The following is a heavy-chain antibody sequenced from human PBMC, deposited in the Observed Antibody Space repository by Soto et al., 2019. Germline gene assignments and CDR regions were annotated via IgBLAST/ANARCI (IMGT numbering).Heavy chain of an antibody. CDR3: ARGAYYYDSSGYYWSFDY. V-gene: IGHV4-59*01. CDR2: IYYSGST. CDR1: GGSISSYY. J-gene: IGHJ4*02. D-gene: IGHD3-22*01. Sequence: SETLSLTCTFSGGSISSYYWSWIRQPPGKGLEWIGYIYYSGSTNYNPSLKSRVTISVDTSKNQFSLKLSSVTAAGTAVYYCARGAYYYDSSGYYWSFDYWGQGTLVTVSS.